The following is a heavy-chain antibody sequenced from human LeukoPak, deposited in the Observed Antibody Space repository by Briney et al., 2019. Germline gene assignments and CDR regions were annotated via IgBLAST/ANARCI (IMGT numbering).Heavy chain of an antibody. V-gene: IGHV3-30*02. CDR3: AKDLHGVVPAAKSD. J-gene: IGHJ4*02. CDR2: IRYDGSNK. CDR1: GFTFSSYG. Sequence: TGGSLRLSCAASGFTFSSYGMHWVRQAPGKGLEWVAFIRYDGSNKYYVDSVKGRFTISRDNSKNTLYLQMNSLRAEDTAVYYCAKDLHGVVPAAKSDWGQGTLVTVSS. D-gene: IGHD2-2*01.